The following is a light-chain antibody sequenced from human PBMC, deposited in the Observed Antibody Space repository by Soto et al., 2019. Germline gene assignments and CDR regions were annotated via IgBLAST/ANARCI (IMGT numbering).Light chain of an antibody. J-gene: IGLJ3*02. V-gene: IGLV2-23*01. Sequence: QSALTQPASVSGSPGQSITISCTGTSSDVGSYTLVSWYQQHPGKAPKVMIYEGSKRPSGVSNRFSGSKSGNTASLTISGLQAEDEADYYCCSYAGSSTLVFGGGTKLTVL. CDR3: CSYAGSSTLV. CDR2: EGS. CDR1: SSDVGSYTL.